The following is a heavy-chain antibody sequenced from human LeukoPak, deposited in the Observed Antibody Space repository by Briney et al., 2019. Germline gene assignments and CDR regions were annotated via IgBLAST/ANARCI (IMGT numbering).Heavy chain of an antibody. Sequence: SVKVSCKASGGTFSSYAISWVRPAPGQGLEWMGGIIPIFGTANYAQKFQGRVTITADESTSTAYMELSSLRSEDTAVYYCARGVRTTVTTFDYWGQGTLVTVSS. V-gene: IGHV1-69*13. J-gene: IGHJ4*02. D-gene: IGHD4-17*01. CDR3: ARGVRTTVTTFDY. CDR2: IIPIFGTA. CDR1: GGTFSSYA.